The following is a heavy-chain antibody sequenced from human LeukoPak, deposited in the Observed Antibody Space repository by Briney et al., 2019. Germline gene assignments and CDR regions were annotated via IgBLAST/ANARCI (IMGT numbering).Heavy chain of an antibody. Sequence: QPSQTLSLTCTVSGGSISSGSYYWSWIRQPAGKGLEWIGRIYTSGSTNYNPSLKSRVTISVDTSKNQFSLKLSSVTAADTAVYYCASLTPRKTGFAYWYFDLWGRGTLVTVSS. D-gene: IGHD1-1*01. CDR1: GGSISSGSYY. J-gene: IGHJ2*01. CDR2: IYTSGST. V-gene: IGHV4-61*02. CDR3: ASLTPRKTGFAYWYFDL.